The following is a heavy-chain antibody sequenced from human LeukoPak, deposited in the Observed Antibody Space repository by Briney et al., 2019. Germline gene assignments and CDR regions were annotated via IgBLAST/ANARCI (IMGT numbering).Heavy chain of an antibody. D-gene: IGHD6-19*01. CDR2: ISSNGGST. CDR3: ARDKGAVAGSSGYAFDI. CDR1: GFTFSSYA. J-gene: IGHJ3*02. V-gene: IGHV3-64*01. Sequence: GGSLRLSCAASGFTFSSYAMHWVRQAPGKGLEYVSAISSNGGSTYYANSVKGRFTISRDNSKNTLYLQMGSLRAEDMAVYYCARDKGAVAGSSGYAFDIWGQGTMVTVSS.